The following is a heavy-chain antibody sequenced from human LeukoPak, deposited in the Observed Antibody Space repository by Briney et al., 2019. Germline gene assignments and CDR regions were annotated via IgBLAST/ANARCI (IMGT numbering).Heavy chain of an antibody. V-gene: IGHV1-8*03. J-gene: IGHJ4*02. Sequence: ASVKVSCKASGYTFTSYDINWVRQATGQGLEWMGWMNPNSGNTGYAQKFQGRVTITRNTSISTAYMELSSLRSEDTAVYYCARGRYSSGQYFDYWGQGTLVTVSS. D-gene: IGHD6-19*01. CDR3: ARGRYSSGQYFDY. CDR1: GYTFTSYD. CDR2: MNPNSGNT.